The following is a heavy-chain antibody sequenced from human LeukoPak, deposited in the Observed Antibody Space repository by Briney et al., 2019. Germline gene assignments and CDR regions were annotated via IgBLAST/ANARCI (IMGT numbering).Heavy chain of an antibody. D-gene: IGHD6-19*01. CDR1: KFTFSNYE. CDR2: ISGSGANT. V-gene: IGHV3-48*03. CDR3: ARGSSSGDIAN. Sequence: PGGSLRLSCTASKFTFSNYEMNWVRQAPGQGLEWLSKISGSGANTHYADSVKCRFTISRDNAKNSLSLQMNSLRVEDTALYFCARGSSSGDIANWGQGTLVTVSS. J-gene: IGHJ4*02.